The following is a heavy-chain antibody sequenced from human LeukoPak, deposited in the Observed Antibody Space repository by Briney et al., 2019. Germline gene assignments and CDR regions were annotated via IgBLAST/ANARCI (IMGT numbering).Heavy chain of an antibody. D-gene: IGHD4-17*01. CDR3: ASLRYPYYYYYGMDV. J-gene: IGHJ6*02. CDR2: IYYSGST. CDR1: GGSISSYY. Sequence: SETLSLTCTVSGGSISSYYWSWIRQPPGKGLEWIGYIYYSGSTNYNPSLKSRVTISVGTSKNQFSLKLSSVTAADTAVYYCASLRYPYYYYYGMDVWGQGTTVTVSS. V-gene: IGHV4-59*01.